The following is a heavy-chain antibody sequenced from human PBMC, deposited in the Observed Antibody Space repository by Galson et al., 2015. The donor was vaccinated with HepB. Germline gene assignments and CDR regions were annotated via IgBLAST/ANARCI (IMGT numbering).Heavy chain of an antibody. D-gene: IGHD1-1*01. V-gene: IGHV3-23*01. Sequence: SLRLSCAASGFTFSSYAMSWVRQAPGKGLEWVSAISGSGGSTYYADSVKGRFTISRDNSKNTLYLQMNSLRAEDTAVYYCAKLQGGVRGPRGPSTGMDVWGQGTTVTVSS. CDR3: AKLQGGVRGPRGPSTGMDV. CDR2: ISGSGGST. J-gene: IGHJ6*02. CDR1: GFTFSSYA.